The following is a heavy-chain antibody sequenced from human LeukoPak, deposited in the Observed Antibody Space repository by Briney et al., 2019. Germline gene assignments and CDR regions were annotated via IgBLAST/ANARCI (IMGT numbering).Heavy chain of an antibody. J-gene: IGHJ4*02. CDR1: GFTFSSYA. Sequence: PGGSLRLSCAASGFTFSSYAMSWVRQAPGKGLEWVSAISGSGGSTYYADSVKGRFTISRDNSKNTLYLQMNSLRAEDTALYYCAKRIDASGALDYWGQGALVTVSS. D-gene: IGHD1-26*01. CDR2: ISGSGGST. V-gene: IGHV3-23*01. CDR3: AKRIDASGALDY.